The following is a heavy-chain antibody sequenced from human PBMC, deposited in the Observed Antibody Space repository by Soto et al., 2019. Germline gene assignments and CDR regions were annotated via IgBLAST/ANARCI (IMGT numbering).Heavy chain of an antibody. J-gene: IGHJ4*02. CDR2: ISSSGDRT. D-gene: IGHD2-2*01. Sequence: QVQLVESGGGLVRPGGSLRLSCAASGFTFSGYYMSWIRQAPGKGLECISYISSSGDRTKYADSVKGRFTISRDNAEKSLYQQMNGLTAEDTAVYYCVSETSYHFANWGQGTLVTVSS. CDR3: VSETSYHFAN. CDR1: GFTFSGYY. V-gene: IGHV3-11*05.